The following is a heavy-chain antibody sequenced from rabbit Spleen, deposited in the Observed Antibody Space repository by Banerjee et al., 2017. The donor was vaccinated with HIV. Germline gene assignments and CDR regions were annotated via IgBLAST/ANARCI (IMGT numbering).Heavy chain of an antibody. Sequence: QEQLVESGGGLVQPGGSLTLTCTASGFDFSSSYWRCWGRQAPGKGLEWIACIDVISSQTTHHASWARGRFTTSKTSSTTVDLKMTSLTVADTATFFCAREKSGDYGHDLWGPGTLVTVS. V-gene: IGHV1S45*01. CDR3: AREKSGDYGHDL. CDR1: GFDFSSSYW. J-gene: IGHJ4*01. D-gene: IGHD2-1*01. CDR2: IDVISSQTT.